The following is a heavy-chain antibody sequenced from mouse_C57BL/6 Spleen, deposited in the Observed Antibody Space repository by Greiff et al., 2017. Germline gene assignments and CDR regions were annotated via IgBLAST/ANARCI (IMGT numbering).Heavy chain of an antibody. J-gene: IGHJ3*01. V-gene: IGHV1-52*01. CDR3: ARFYSDSSWFAF. D-gene: IGHD2-4*01. CDR2: IDPSDSET. Sequence: QVQLQQSGAELVRPGSSVKLSCKASGYTFTSYWMHWVKQRPIQGLEWIGNIDPSDSETHYNQKFKDKATLTVDKSSSTDYMQLSSLTSEDSAVYYCARFYSDSSWFAFWGQGTRVTVSS. CDR1: GYTFTSYW.